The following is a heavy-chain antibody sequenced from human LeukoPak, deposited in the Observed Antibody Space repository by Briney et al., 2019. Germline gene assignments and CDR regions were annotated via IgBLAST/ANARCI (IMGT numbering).Heavy chain of an antibody. V-gene: IGHV1-24*01. CDR2: FDPEDGET. D-gene: IGHD4-17*01. J-gene: IGHJ5*02. CDR3: ARALYGDYDSGSATEFDP. Sequence: ASVKVSCKVSGYTLTELSMHWVRQAPGKGLEWMGGFDPEDGETMYAQKFQCRVTMTEDTSTDTAYMELRSLRSDDTAVYYCARALYGDYDSGSATEFDPWGQGTLVTVSS. CDR1: GYTLTELS.